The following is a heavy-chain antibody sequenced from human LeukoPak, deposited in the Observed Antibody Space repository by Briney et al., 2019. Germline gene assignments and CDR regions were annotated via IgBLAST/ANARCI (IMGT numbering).Heavy chain of an antibody. V-gene: IGHV1-2*02. J-gene: IGHJ4*02. CDR1: GYTFTGYY. CDR2: INPNSGGT. CDR3: ARGTPTFAVGIAAASDY. D-gene: IGHD6-13*01. Sequence: ASVKVSCKASGYTFTGYYMHWVRQAPGQGLEWMGWINPNSGGTNYAQKFQGRVTMTRDTSISTAYMELSRLRSDDTAVYYCARGTPTFAVGIAAASDYWVQGTLVTFSS.